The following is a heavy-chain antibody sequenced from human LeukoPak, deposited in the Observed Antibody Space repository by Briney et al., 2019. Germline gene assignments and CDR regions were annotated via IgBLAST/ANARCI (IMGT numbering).Heavy chain of an antibody. CDR3: ARGYYDSSGYPQAFDY. CDR1: GYSFTSYG. Sequence: ASVKVSCKASGYSFTSYGISWVRQAPGQGLEWMGWISADNGNTKYAQNLQGRVTMTTDTSTSTAYMELRSLRSDDTAVYYCARGYYDSSGYPQAFDYWGQGTLVTVSS. J-gene: IGHJ4*02. CDR2: ISADNGNT. D-gene: IGHD3-22*01. V-gene: IGHV1-18*01.